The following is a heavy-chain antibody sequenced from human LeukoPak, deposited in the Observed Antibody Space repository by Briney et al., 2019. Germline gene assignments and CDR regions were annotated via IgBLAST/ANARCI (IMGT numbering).Heavy chain of an antibody. J-gene: IGHJ5*02. Sequence: GASVKVACKASGYTFINYDINWVRQAAGQGLEWMGWMKVNSGNTGYAQKFQGRVTMTRDTSISTAYMELSSLRSEDTAVYYCERGEGNWFDPWGQGTLVTVSS. CDR2: MKVNSGNT. CDR3: ERGEGNWFDP. CDR1: GYTFINYD. V-gene: IGHV1-8*01.